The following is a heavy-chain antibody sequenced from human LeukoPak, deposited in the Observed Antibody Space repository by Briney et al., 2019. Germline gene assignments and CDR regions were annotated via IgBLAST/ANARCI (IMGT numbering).Heavy chain of an antibody. D-gene: IGHD2-2*01. J-gene: IGHJ4*02. V-gene: IGHV3-21*01. CDR3: ARAPGYCSSTSCYRDY. CDR2: ISSSSSYI. CDR1: GFTFSSYS. Sequence: GGSLRLSCAASGFTFSSYSMTWVRQAPGKGLEWVSSISSSSSYIYYADSVKGRFTISRDNAKNSLYLQMNSLRAEDTAVYYCARAPGYCSSTSCYRDYWGQGTLVTVSS.